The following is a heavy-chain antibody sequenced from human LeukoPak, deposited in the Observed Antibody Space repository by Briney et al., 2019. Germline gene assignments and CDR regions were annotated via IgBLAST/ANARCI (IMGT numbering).Heavy chain of an antibody. CDR1: GFTFSSYW. D-gene: IGHD4-17*01. Sequence: GGSLRLSCAASGFTFSSYWMSWVRQAPGKGLEWVANIKQDGSEKYYVDSVKGRFTISRDNAKNSLYLQMNSLRAEDTAVYYCAKDGDYGDYSSEEYFDYWGQGTLVTVSP. V-gene: IGHV3-7*05. CDR2: IKQDGSEK. CDR3: AKDGDYGDYSSEEYFDY. J-gene: IGHJ4*02.